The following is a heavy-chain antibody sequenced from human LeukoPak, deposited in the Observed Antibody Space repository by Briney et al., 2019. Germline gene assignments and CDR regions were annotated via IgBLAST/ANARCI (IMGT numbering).Heavy chain of an antibody. J-gene: IGHJ6*02. CDR2: IGISSNKI. V-gene: IGHV3-21*04. Sequence: GGSLRLSCAASGFTLRSYTMNWVRQAPGKGLEWVSSIGISSNKIYYADSVKGRFIISRDNAKNSVYLQMNSLRAEDTAVYYCARGHYGMDVWGQGTTVTVSS. CDR3: ARGHYGMDV. CDR1: GFTLRSYT.